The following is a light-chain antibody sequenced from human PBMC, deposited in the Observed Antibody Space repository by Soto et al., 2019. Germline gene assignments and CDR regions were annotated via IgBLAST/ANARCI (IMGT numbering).Light chain of an antibody. CDR3: CSYAGSSTFPV. CDR1: SSDVGRYNL. Sequence: QSALTQPASVSGSPGQSITISCTGTSSDVGRYNLVSWYQQHPGKAPKLMIDEGSKQPSGVSNRFSGSKSGNTASLTISGIQAEDEADYYCCSYAGSSTFPVFGGGTKLTVL. J-gene: IGLJ2*01. V-gene: IGLV2-23*03. CDR2: EGS.